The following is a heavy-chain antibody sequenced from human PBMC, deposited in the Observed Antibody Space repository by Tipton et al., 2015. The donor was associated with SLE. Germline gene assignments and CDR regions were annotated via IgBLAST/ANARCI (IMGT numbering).Heavy chain of an antibody. D-gene: IGHD6-13*01. V-gene: IGHV4-61*02. J-gene: IGHJ6*03. CDR1: GGSISSGSYY. Sequence: LTCTASGGSISSGSYYWSWIRQPAGKGLEWIGRIYTSGSTNYNPSLKSRVTISVDTAKNQFSLKLSSVTAADTAVYYCARAIAYQQLAPMDVWGKGTTVTVSS. CDR2: IYTSGST. CDR3: ARAIAYQQLAPMDV.